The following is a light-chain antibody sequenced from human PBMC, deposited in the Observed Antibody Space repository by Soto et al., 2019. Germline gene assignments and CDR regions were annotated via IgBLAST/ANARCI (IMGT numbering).Light chain of an antibody. V-gene: IGKV1-39*01. CDR1: QSISTY. CDR2: ASY. CDR3: QQSYSSPLT. J-gene: IGKJ1*01. Sequence: IMLTQSPSSQSASVVYRVTITCRASQSISTYLNWYQQKPGTAPKLLIYASYTLQSGVPSRFSGRGSGSDFTLTISSLQPEDFATYSCQQSYSSPLTFAQGTKVDIK.